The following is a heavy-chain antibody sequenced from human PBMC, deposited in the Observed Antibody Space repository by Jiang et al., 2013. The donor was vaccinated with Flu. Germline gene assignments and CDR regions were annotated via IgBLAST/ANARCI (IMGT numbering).Heavy chain of an antibody. D-gene: IGHD5-18*01. CDR3: ASDGYNKIFDY. Sequence: LLKPSETLSLTCAVYGGSFSGYYWSWIRQPPGKGLEWIGEINHSGSTNYNPSLKSRVTISVDTSKNQFSLKLSSVTAADTAVYYCASDGYNKIFDYWGQGTLVTVSS. J-gene: IGHJ4*02. CDR1: GGSFSGYY. CDR2: INHSGST. V-gene: IGHV4-34*01.